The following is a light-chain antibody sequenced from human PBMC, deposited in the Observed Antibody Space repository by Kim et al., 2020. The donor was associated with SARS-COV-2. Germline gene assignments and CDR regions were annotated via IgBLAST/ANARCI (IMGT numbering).Light chain of an antibody. CDR1: QGITNH. CDR2: AAS. CDR3: QKYDTAPQT. V-gene: IGKV1-27*01. J-gene: IGKJ1*01. Sequence: DIQMTQSPPSLSASVGDRVTITCRASQGITNHLAWYQQKPGKVPKLLIYAASTLVSGVPSRFGGSGSGTDFTLTISSLQPEDVANYYCQKYDTAPQTVGQGTKVDIK.